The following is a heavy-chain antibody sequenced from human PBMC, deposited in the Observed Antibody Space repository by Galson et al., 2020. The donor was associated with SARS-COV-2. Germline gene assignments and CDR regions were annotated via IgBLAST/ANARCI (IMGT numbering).Heavy chain of an antibody. J-gene: IGHJ4*02. CDR1: GYTLTELS. D-gene: IGHD3-3*01. CDR2: FDPEDGET. Sequence: ASVKVSCKVSGYTLTELSMHWVGQAPGKGLEWMGGFDPEDGETIYAQKFQGRVTMTEDTSTDTAYMELSSLRSEDTAVYYCATGYTIFGVVPPNYWGQGTLVTVSS. CDR3: ATGYTIFGVVPPNY. V-gene: IGHV1-24*01.